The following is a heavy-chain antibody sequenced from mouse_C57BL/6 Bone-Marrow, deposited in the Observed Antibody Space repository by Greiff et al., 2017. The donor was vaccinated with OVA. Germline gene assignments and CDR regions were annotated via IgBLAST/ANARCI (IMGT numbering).Heavy chain of an antibody. CDR1: GYSITSGYY. V-gene: IGHV3-6*01. CDR2: ISYDGSN. Sequence: EVQRVESGPGLVKPSQSLSLTCSVTGYSITSGYYWNWIRQFPGNKLEWMGYISYDGSNNYNPSLKNRISITRDTSKHQFFLKLNSVPTEDTATYYCARGYYYGSSGFAYGGKGTLVTVSA. CDR3: ARGYYYGSSGFAY. J-gene: IGHJ3*01. D-gene: IGHD1-1*01.